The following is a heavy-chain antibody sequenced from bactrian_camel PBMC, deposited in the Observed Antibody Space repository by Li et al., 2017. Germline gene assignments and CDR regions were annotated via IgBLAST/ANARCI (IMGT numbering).Heavy chain of an antibody. CDR3: AADDFNLQLARHYKY. CDR1: GDTFSAHA. Sequence: HVQLVESGGGSVQAGGSVRLSCTASGDTFSAHAMTWFRQAPGKEREGVAAVDTEGITSYADSVKGQFTISKDNVKNTLYLHMNRLQPEDTAMYFCAADDFNLQLARHYKYWGQGTQVTVS. CDR2: VDTEGIT. V-gene: IGHV3S53*01. J-gene: IGHJ4*01. D-gene: IGHD2*01.